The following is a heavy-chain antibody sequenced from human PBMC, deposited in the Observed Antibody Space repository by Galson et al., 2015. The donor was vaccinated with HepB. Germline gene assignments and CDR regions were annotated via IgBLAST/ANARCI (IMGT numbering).Heavy chain of an antibody. V-gene: IGHV1-69*13. CDR3: ARDPGGGDTQDGFDY. CDR2: IIPIFGTA. Sequence: SVKVSCKASGGTFSSYAISWVRQAPGQGLEWMGGIIPIFGTANYAQKFQGRVTITADESTSTAYMELSSLRSEDTAVYYCARDPGGGDTQDGFDYWGQGTLVTVSS. D-gene: IGHD2-21*02. CDR1: GGTFSSYA. J-gene: IGHJ4*02.